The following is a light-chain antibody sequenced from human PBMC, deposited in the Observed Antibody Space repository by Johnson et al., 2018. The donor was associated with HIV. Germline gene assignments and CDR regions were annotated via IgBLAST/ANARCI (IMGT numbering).Light chain of an antibody. CDR3: GTWDNSLNVYV. J-gene: IGLJ1*01. V-gene: IGLV1-51*01. CDR2: DNN. Sequence: QPVLTQPPSVSAAPGQKVTISCSGSSSNIGNNYVSWYQQLPGTAPKLLIYDNNRRPSGIPDRFSGSKSGASATLAITGLQTGDEADYYCGTWDNSLNVYVFGTGTEVTVL. CDR1: SSNIGNNY.